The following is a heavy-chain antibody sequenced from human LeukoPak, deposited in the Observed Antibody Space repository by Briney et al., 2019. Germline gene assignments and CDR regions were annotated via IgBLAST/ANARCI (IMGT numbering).Heavy chain of an antibody. V-gene: IGHV4-4*02. CDR2: IYHSGST. J-gene: IGHJ2*01. Sequence: PSGTLSLTCAVSGGSISSSNWWSWVRQPPGKGLEWIGEIYHSGSTNYNPSLKSRVTISVDKSKNQFSLKLSSVTAADTAVYYCAREPRYYYGSGSYSHWYFDLWGRGTLVTVSS. CDR1: GGSISSSNW. CDR3: AREPRYYYGSGSYSHWYFDL. D-gene: IGHD3-10*01.